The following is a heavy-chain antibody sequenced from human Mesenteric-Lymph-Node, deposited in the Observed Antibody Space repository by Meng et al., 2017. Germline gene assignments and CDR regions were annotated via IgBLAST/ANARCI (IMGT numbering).Heavy chain of an antibody. V-gene: IGHV1-18*01. J-gene: IGHJ4*02. CDR3: ARAGYSSSREFDY. CDR1: GYTFTSYG. D-gene: IGHD6-13*01. Sequence: VQLVQFGAVVKTPGASVNVFCMASGYTFTSYGISWVRRAHGQGLEWMGWISTYNGNTNYAQKLQGRVTMTTDTSTGTAYMELRSLRSDDTTVYFCARAGYSSSREFDYWGQGTLVTVSS. CDR2: ISTYNGNT.